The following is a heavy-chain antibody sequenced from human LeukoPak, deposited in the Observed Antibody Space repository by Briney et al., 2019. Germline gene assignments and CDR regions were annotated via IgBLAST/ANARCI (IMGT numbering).Heavy chain of an antibody. Sequence: ASVKVSCKASGYSFIGYYMHWVRQAPGQGLEWMGWIKSNSGGTHYAQKFQGRVTMTRDTSITTAYMELSGLRSDDTAVYYCARGVAGVYFYYYMDVWGKGTTVTVSS. CDR2: IKSNSGGT. D-gene: IGHD1-14*01. V-gene: IGHV1-2*02. J-gene: IGHJ6*03. CDR3: ARGVAGVYFYYYMDV. CDR1: GYSFIGYY.